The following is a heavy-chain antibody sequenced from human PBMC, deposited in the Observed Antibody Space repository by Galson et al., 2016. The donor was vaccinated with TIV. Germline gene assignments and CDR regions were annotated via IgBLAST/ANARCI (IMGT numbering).Heavy chain of an antibody. J-gene: IGHJ5*02. D-gene: IGHD3-10*01. CDR1: GYSINSGYY. CDR2: IYESGTT. CDR3: ARDFGMTLARGVLSWFDL. V-gene: IGHV4-38-2*02. Sequence: ETLSLTCAVSGYSINSGYYWDWIRQPPGKGLQWIGSIYESGTTYYTPPLKSRLTMSVDTSKNQFSLKLTSVSAADTAIYYCARDFGMTLARGVLSWFDLWGQGTLVTVSS.